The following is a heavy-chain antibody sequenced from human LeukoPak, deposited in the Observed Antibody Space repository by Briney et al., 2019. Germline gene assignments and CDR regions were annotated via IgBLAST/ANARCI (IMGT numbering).Heavy chain of an antibody. J-gene: IGHJ4*02. CDR1: GAPISSYY. D-gene: IGHD4-17*01. CDR2: IFYSGNT. CDR3: SRHTTVVPPHYFDY. V-gene: IGHV4-59*08. Sequence: SETLSLTCTVSGAPISSYYWSWIRQPPGKGLEWIGYIFYSGNTNYNPSLKSRVAMSLGTSKNLFSLRLTSVTAADTAVYYCSRHTTVVPPHYFDYWGQGALVTVSS.